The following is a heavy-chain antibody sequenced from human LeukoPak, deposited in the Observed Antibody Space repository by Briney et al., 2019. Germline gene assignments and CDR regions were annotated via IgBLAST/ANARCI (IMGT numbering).Heavy chain of an antibody. D-gene: IGHD3-10*01. J-gene: IGHJ6*02. CDR1: GFTFGDYA. V-gene: IGHV3-49*04. CDR3: TRANFGGMDV. CDR2: IRSKAYGGTT. Sequence: GGSLRLSCTASGFTFGDYAMSWVRQAPGKGLEWGGFIRSKAYGGTTEYAASVKGRFTISRDDSKSIAYLQMNSLKTVDTAVYYCTRANFGGMDVWGQGTTVTVSS.